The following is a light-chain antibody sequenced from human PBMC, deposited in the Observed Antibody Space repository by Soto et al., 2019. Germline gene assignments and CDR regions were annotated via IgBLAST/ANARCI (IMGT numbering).Light chain of an antibody. Sequence: EIVLTQSPGTLSLSPGERATLSCRASQSFHTNYLAWYQQRPGQAPRLLIYGASNSASGIPERFSGSGSGTDFTLTINRLEPEDSAVYFCQQYGSSPGFTFGGGTKIEIK. V-gene: IGKV3-20*01. CDR1: QSFHTNY. J-gene: IGKJ4*01. CDR2: GAS. CDR3: QQYGSSPGFT.